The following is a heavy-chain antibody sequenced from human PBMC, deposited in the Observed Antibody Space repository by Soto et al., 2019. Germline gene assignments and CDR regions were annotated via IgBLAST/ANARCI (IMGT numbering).Heavy chain of an antibody. Sequence: ASVKVSCKASGYTFTSYAMHWVRQAPGQRLEWMGWINAGNGNTKYAQKFQGRVTITRDTSTSTAYMELSSLRSDDTAVYYCATPNFYDRSGYYKKLAHWGQGTLVTVSS. D-gene: IGHD3-22*01. J-gene: IGHJ4*02. CDR2: INAGNGNT. V-gene: IGHV1-3*01. CDR3: ATPNFYDRSGYYKKLAH. CDR1: GYTFTSYA.